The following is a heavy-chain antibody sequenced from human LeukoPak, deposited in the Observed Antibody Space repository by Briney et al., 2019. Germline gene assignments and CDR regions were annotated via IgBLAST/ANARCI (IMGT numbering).Heavy chain of an antibody. Sequence: SVKVSCKASGGTFSSYAISWVRQAPGQGLEWMGGIIPIFGTANYAQKFQGRVTITADESTSTAYMELSSLRSEDTAVYYCASHTGIAAAPLNYRGQGTLVTVSS. V-gene: IGHV1-69*01. CDR2: IIPIFGTA. D-gene: IGHD6-13*01. J-gene: IGHJ4*02. CDR1: GGTFSSYA. CDR3: ASHTGIAAAPLNY.